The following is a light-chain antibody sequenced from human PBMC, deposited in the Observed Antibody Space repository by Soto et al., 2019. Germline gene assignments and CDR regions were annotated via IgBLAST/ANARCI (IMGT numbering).Light chain of an antibody. CDR3: QQYNNWPWT. V-gene: IGKV3-15*01. CDR1: QSVSNY. J-gene: IGKJ1*01. Sequence: IVLTQSPSTLSLSPGQRATLSCRASQSVSNYLAWYQHKPGRAPRLLIYGASTRATGIPARFSGSGSGTEFTLTISSLQSEDFAVYYCQQYNNWPWTFGQGTKVDIK. CDR2: GAS.